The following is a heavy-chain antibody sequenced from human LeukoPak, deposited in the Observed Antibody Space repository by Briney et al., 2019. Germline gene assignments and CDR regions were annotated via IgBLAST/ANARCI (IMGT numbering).Heavy chain of an antibody. CDR3: ARGVFEYYYDSCGYYYSGDI. V-gene: IGHV1-8*01. CDR2: MDPNSGNT. D-gene: IGHD3-22*01. CDR1: GYTFTSYD. J-gene: IGHJ3*02. Sequence: ASVKVSCKASGYTFTSYDINWVRQATGQGLEWMGWMDPNSGNTGYAQKFQGRVTMTRNTSISTAYMELSSLRSEDTAVYYCARGVFEYYYDSCGYYYSGDIWGQGTMVTVSS.